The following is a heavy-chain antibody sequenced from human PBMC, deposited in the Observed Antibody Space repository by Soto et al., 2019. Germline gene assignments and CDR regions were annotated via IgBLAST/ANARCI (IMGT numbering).Heavy chain of an antibody. CDR3: ARLGADWSGPTAGAFDI. CDR2: IYPGDSDT. V-gene: IGHV5-51*01. CDR1: GYSFTSYW. D-gene: IGHD3-3*01. Sequence: GESLKISCKGSGYSFTSYWIGWVRRMPGKGLEWMGIIYPGDSDTRYSPSFQGQVTISADKSISTAYLQWSSLKASDTAMYYCARLGADWSGPTAGAFDIWGQGTMVTVSS. J-gene: IGHJ3*02.